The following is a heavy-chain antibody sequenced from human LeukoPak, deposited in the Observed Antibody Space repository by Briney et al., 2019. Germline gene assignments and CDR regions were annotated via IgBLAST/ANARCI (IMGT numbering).Heavy chain of an antibody. D-gene: IGHD5-12*01. V-gene: IGHV4-59*12. Sequence: SETLSLTCTVSGGSISSYYWSWIRQPPGKGLEWIGYIYYSGSTYYNPSLKSRVTISVDRSKNQFSLKLSSVTAADTAVYYCARESYSGYDYWGQGTLVTVSS. CDR3: ARESYSGYDY. J-gene: IGHJ4*02. CDR1: GGSISSYY. CDR2: IYYSGST.